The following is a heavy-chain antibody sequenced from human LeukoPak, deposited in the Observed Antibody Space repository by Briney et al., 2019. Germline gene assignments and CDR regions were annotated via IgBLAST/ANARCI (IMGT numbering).Heavy chain of an antibody. J-gene: IGHJ4*02. CDR2: ISYDGSNK. CDR1: GFTFSSYA. CDR3: ARDKSQGGSGWLASYFDY. D-gene: IGHD6-19*01. Sequence: GGSLRLSCAASGFTFSSYAMHWVRQAPGKGLEWVAVISYDGSNKYYADSVKGRFTISRDNSRNTLYLQMNSLRAEDTAVYHCARDKSQGGSGWLASYFDYWGQGTLVTVSS. V-gene: IGHV3-30*04.